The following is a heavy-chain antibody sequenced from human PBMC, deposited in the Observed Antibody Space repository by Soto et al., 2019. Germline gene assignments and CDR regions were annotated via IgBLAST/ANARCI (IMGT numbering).Heavy chain of an antibody. CDR2: ISYDGSNK. J-gene: IGHJ6*02. D-gene: IGHD5-18*01. Sequence: QVQLVESGGGVVQPGRSLRLSCAASGFTFSSYAMHWVRQAPGKGLEWVAVISYDGSNKYYADSVKGRFTISRDNSKNTLYLQMNSLRAEDTAVYYCARANVEMATAYYYYGMDVWGQGTTVTVSS. CDR3: ARANVEMATAYYYYGMDV. CDR1: GFTFSSYA. V-gene: IGHV3-30-3*01.